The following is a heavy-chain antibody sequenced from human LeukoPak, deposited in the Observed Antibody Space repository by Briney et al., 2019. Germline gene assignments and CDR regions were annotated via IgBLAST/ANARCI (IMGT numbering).Heavy chain of an antibody. CDR3: AREKQQLVPSNFDY. Sequence: PSETLSLTCTVSGGSISSSSYYWGWIRQPPGKGLEWIGSIYYSGSTYYNPSLKSRVTISVDTSKNQFSLKLSSVTAADTAVYYCAREKQQLVPSNFDYWGQGTLVTVSS. J-gene: IGHJ4*02. CDR2: IYYSGST. D-gene: IGHD6-13*01. V-gene: IGHV4-39*07. CDR1: GGSISSSSYY.